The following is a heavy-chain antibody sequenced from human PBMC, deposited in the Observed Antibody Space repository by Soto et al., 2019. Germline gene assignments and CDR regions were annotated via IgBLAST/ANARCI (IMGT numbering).Heavy chain of an antibody. D-gene: IGHD4-17*01. V-gene: IGHV3-23*01. CDR2: IGGDGEST. CDR1: GFTFSRYA. Sequence: EEQLLESGGGLVKPGGSLRLSCAASGFTFSRYAMSWVRQIPGKGLECVSAIGGDGESTHYADSVKGRFTISRDNSKITLYLQLNSLRVEDTAVYYCAKVGGFDPWGQGTLVTVSS. CDR3: AKVGGFDP. J-gene: IGHJ5*02.